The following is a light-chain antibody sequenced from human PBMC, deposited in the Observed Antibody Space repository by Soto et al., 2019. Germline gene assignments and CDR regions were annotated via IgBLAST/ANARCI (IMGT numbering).Light chain of an antibody. CDR2: GNS. J-gene: IGLJ3*02. CDR1: SSNIGAGYD. Sequence: QPVLTQPPSVSGAPGQRVTISCTGSSSNIGAGYDVHWYQQLPGTAPKLLIYGNSNRPSGVPDRFSGSKSGTSASLAITGLQAEAEAESYCQSYDSSMSGSKVFGGGTKLTVL. V-gene: IGLV1-40*01. CDR3: QSYDSSMSGSKV.